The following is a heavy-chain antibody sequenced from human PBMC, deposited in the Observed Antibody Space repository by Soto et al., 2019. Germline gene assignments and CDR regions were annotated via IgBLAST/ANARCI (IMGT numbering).Heavy chain of an antibody. Sequence: PSETLSLTCAVSGGSIISSNWWSWVRQPPGKGLEWIGEIYHSGSTNYNPSLKSRVTISVDKSKNQFSLKLSSVTAADTAVYYCAREASPRCLAEAAGYRAFDICGQRTMVPVS. CDR3: AREASPRCLAEAAGYRAFDI. J-gene: IGHJ3*02. D-gene: IGHD6-13*01. CDR1: GGSIISSNW. CDR2: IYHSGST. V-gene: IGHV4-4*02.